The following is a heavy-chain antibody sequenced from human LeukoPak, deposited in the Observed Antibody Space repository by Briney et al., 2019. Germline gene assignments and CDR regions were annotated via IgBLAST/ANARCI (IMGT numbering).Heavy chain of an antibody. J-gene: IGHJ4*02. CDR3: ASSPESVRGVIYFDY. CDR2: IIPIFGTA. Sequence: SVKVSCKASGGTFSSYAIRWVRQAPGQGLEWMGGIIPIFGTANYAQKFQGRVTITTDESTSTAYMELSSLRSEDTAVYYCASSPESVRGVIYFDYWGQGTLVTVSS. CDR1: GGTFSSYA. D-gene: IGHD3-10*01. V-gene: IGHV1-69*05.